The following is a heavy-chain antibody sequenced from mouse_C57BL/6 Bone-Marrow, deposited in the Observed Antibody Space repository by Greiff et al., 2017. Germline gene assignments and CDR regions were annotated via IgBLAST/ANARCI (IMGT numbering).Heavy chain of an antibody. CDR2: IRSKSNNYAT. CDR1: GFSFNTYA. D-gene: IGHD1-1*01. Sequence: EVHLVESGGGLVQPKGSLKLSCAASGFSFNTYAMNWVRQAPGKGLEWVARIRSKSNNYATYYADSVKDRFTISRDDSESMLYLQMNNFKTEDTAMYYCGRHDYYGSSPYWYFDVWGTGTTVTVSS. CDR3: GRHDYYGSSPYWYFDV. J-gene: IGHJ1*03. V-gene: IGHV10-1*01.